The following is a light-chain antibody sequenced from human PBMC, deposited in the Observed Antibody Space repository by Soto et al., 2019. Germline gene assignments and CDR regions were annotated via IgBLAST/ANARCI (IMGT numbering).Light chain of an antibody. J-gene: IGKJ3*01. V-gene: IGKV1-9*01. CDR2: AAS. Sequence: DIQLTQSPSFLSASVGDRVTITCRASQGISSSLAWYQQGPGKAPKLLIYAASTLQRGVPSRFSGSGSGTEFALTISSLQPEDFATYDCQHLHNYLFTFGPGTRVDIK. CDR3: QHLHNYLFT. CDR1: QGISSS.